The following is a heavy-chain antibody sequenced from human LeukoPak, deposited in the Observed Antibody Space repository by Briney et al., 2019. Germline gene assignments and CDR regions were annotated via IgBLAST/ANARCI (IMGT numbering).Heavy chain of an antibody. CDR2: IRYDGSNK. V-gene: IGHV3-30*02. D-gene: IGHD3-22*01. Sequence: GGSLRLSCAASGFTFSSYGMHWVRQAPGKGLEWVAFIRYDGSNKYYADSVKGRFTISRDNSKNTLYLQMNSLRAEDTAVYYCAKDPDYYDSSGYPDYWGQGTLVTVSS. CDR3: AKDPDYYDSSGYPDY. CDR1: GFTFSSYG. J-gene: IGHJ4*02.